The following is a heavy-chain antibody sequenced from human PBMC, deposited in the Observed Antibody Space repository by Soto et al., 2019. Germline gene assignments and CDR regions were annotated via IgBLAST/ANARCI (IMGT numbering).Heavy chain of an antibody. J-gene: IGHJ4*02. CDR3: ARRRSAGCHFDY. V-gene: IGHV3-23*01. CDR1: GFTFTSYA. CDR2: ISSGGST. D-gene: IGHD2-15*01. Sequence: GGSLRLSCAASGFTFTSYAMGWVRQAPGKGLEWVSVISSGGSTYYADSVRGRFTISRDNSKDTLSLQMNSLRAEDTAVYYCARRRSAGCHFDYWGQGALVTVSS.